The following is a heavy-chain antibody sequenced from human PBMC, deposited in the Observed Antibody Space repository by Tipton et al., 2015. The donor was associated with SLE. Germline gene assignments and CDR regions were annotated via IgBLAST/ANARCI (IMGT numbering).Heavy chain of an antibody. J-gene: IGHJ4*02. CDR1: GLSFSSYR. Sequence: SLRLSCAASGLSFSSYRMHWVRQAPGKGLEWVAVIWFDGSNEYYADSVKGRFTISRDNSKDTLYLQMNSLREDDTAVYYCARVQYTSGSYFFDYWGQGTLVTVSS. V-gene: IGHV3-33*08. CDR2: IWFDGSNE. CDR3: ARVQYTSGSYFFDY. D-gene: IGHD6-19*01.